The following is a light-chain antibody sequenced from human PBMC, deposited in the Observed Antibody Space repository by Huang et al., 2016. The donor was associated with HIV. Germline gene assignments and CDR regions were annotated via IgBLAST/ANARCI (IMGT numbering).Light chain of an antibody. CDR2: GAS. J-gene: IGKJ5*01. CDR1: QSVTS. CDR3: QQYNNWPSIT. V-gene: IGKV3-15*01. Sequence: EIVMTQSPATLSVSPGERATLSCRASQSVTSLAWYQQKPGQTPRLLIYGASTRATGIPAMFSCSGSGTDFTLTISSLQSEDFAVYYCQQYNNWPSITFGQGTRLEIK.